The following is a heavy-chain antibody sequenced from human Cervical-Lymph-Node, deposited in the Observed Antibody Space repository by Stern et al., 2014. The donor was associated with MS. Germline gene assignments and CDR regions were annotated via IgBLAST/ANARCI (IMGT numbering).Heavy chain of an antibody. D-gene: IGHD3-22*01. CDR1: GFTFTSSA. Sequence: QLVQSGPEVKKPWTSVKVSCKASGFTFTSSAVQWVRQARGQRLEWIGWIVVGSGNTNYAQKFQERVTITRDMSTSTAYMELSSLRSEDTAVYYCAAVPDYYDSSGSDAFDIWGQGTMVTVSS. CDR2: IVVGSGNT. J-gene: IGHJ3*02. CDR3: AAVPDYYDSSGSDAFDI. V-gene: IGHV1-58*01.